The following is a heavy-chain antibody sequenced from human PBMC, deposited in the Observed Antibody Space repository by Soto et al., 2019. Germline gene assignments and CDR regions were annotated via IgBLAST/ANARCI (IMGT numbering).Heavy chain of an antibody. D-gene: IGHD5-12*01. Sequence: QVQLQESGPGLVKASQTLSLTCTLSGASVSSAEHYWSWIRQPPGKGLEWRGYTYYSGGPYYSASLQRRVRLSVDTSQNQFSLKLTSVTAADTAVYYCARLSGYDPAGAADKWGPGILVSVSS. CDR3: ARLSGYDPAGAADK. CDR2: TYYSGGP. V-gene: IGHV4-30-4*01. J-gene: IGHJ4*02. CDR1: GASVSSAEHY.